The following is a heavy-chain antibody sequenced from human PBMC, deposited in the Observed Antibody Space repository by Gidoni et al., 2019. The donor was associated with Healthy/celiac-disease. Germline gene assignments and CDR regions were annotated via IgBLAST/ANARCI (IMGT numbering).Heavy chain of an antibody. J-gene: IGHJ4*02. D-gene: IGHD3-22*01. Sequence: EVQLLESGGGLVQPGGSLRLSCAASGFTFRSYAMSWVRQAPGKGLEWVSAISGSGGSTYYADSVKGRFTISRDNSKNTLYLQMNSLRAEDTAVYYCAKVASYYDSSGYYGEAYYFDYWGQGTLVTVSS. V-gene: IGHV3-23*01. CDR3: AKVASYYDSSGYYGEAYYFDY. CDR1: GFTFRSYA. CDR2: ISGSGGST.